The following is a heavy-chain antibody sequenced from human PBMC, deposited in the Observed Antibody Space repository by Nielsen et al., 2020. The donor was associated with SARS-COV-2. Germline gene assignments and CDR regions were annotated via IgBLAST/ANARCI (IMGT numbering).Heavy chain of an antibody. CDR1: GFTFDDYA. J-gene: IGHJ4*02. CDR3: AKVTRIAYCSGGQCSFYFDS. V-gene: IGHV3-7*03. CDR2: IKEDGSEK. Sequence: GESLKISCAASGFTFDDYAMHWVRQAPGKGLEWVANIKEDGSEKYYVDSVKGRFAISRDNAKKSLYLQMNSLRAEDTALYFCAKVTRIAYCSGGQCSFYFDSWGQGSLVTVSS. D-gene: IGHD2-15*01.